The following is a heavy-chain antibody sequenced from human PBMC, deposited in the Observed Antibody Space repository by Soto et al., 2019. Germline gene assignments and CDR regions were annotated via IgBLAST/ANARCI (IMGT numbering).Heavy chain of an antibody. CDR3: ARVRQLVGYFDYYMDV. CDR2: ISAYNGNT. V-gene: IGHV1-18*01. CDR1: GYTFTNYG. J-gene: IGHJ6*03. D-gene: IGHD6-6*01. Sequence: QVQLLQSGAEVKKPGASVKVSCKASGYTFTNYGITWVRKAPGQVLEWMGWISAYNGNTHYTQRLQGRVTMTTDTSTSTAYVDLRGLRSDDTAVYYCARVRQLVGYFDYYMDVLGKGTPVTVSS.